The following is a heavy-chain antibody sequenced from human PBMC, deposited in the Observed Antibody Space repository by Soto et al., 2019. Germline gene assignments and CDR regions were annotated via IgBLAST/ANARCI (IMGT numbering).Heavy chain of an antibody. J-gene: IGHJ5*02. D-gene: IGHD6-13*01. CDR1: GGSISSSNW. V-gene: IGHV4-4*02. CDR3: ARGYSRADNWFDP. CDR2: IYHSGST. Sequence: SETLSLTCAVSGGSISSSNWWSWVRQPPGKGLEWIGEIYHSGSTNYNPSLKSRVTISVDKSKNQFSLKLSSVTAADTAVYYCARGYSRADNWFDPWGQGTLVTVSS.